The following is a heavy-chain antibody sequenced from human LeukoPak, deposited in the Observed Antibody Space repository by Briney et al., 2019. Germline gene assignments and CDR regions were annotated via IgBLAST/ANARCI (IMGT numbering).Heavy chain of an antibody. CDR3: ARASSSEENWFDP. Sequence: ASVKVSCKASGGTFSSYAISWVRQAPGQGLEWMGGIIPIFGTANYAQKFQGRVTIIADESTSTAYMELSSLRSEDTAVYYCARASSSEENWFDPWGQGTLATVSS. V-gene: IGHV1-69*13. CDR2: IIPIFGTA. CDR1: GGTFSSYA. D-gene: IGHD6-6*01. J-gene: IGHJ5*02.